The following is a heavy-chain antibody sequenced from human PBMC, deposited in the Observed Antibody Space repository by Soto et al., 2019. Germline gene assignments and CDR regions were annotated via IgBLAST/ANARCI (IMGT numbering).Heavy chain of an antibody. CDR3: ARDWEWVLNLGHYYYGMDD. D-gene: IGHD3-3*01. CDR1: GAPVSSATYS. J-gene: IGHJ6*02. V-gene: IGHV4-61*01. CDR2: THYSGST. Sequence: SETLSLTCTVSGAPVSSATYSWNWIRQPPLTPLEWIGYTHYSGSTNYTHSLNRRATISLDTSTSTVYMELSSLRSGDTAGYYCARDWEWVLNLGHYYYGMDDWGQGATVTVSS.